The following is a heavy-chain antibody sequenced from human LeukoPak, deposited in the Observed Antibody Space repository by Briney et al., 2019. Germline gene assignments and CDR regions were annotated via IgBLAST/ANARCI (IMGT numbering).Heavy chain of an antibody. V-gene: IGHV4-31*03. J-gene: IGHJ5*02. Sequence: SETLSLTCTVSGGSLSSSDYFWGWIRQHPGKGLEWIGYIYYSGSTYYNPSLKSRVTISVDTSKNQFSLKLSSVTAADTAVYYCARGLEFGELGWFDPWGQGTLVTVSS. D-gene: IGHD3-10*01. CDR1: GGSLSSSDYF. CDR2: IYYSGST. CDR3: ARGLEFGELGWFDP.